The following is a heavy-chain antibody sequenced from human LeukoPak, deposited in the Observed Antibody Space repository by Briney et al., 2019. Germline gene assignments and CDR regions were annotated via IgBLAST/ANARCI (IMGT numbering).Heavy chain of an antibody. CDR1: GGSISSSHW. CDR3: ARGEVELSFDI. CDR2: IHHTGGS. D-gene: IGHD1-1*01. Sequence: SGTLSLTCAVSGGSISSSHWWSWVRQPPGKGLEWIGEIHHTGGSNYNPSLKSRVTISVDTSKNQVSLKLSSVTAADTAVYYCARGEVELSFDIWGQGTMVTVSS. V-gene: IGHV4-4*02. J-gene: IGHJ3*02.